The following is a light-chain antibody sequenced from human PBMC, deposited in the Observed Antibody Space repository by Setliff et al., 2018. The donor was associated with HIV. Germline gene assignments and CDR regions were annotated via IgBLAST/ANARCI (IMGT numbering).Light chain of an antibody. Sequence: QSVLSQPPSASGTPGQRVTISCSGSSSNIGDNVVNWHQHLPGTSPKLLIYNNYQRPSGVPDRFSGSKSDSSGPLAISGLQSEDEADYYCAVWDNGLKGYVFGTGTKVTVL. CDR3: AVWDNGLKGYV. CDR1: SSNIGDNV. V-gene: IGLV1-44*01. CDR2: NNY. J-gene: IGLJ1*01.